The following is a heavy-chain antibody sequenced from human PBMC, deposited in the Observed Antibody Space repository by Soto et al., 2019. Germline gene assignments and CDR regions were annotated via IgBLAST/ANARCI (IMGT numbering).Heavy chain of an antibody. D-gene: IGHD6-13*01. CDR1: GFTFSSYA. CDR2: ISGSGGST. J-gene: IGHJ3*02. CDR3: AKRDTSSWPRGAVDI. V-gene: IGHV3-23*01. Sequence: EVQLLESGGGLVQPGGSLRLSCAASGFTFSSYAMTWVRQAPGKGLEWVTGISGSGGSTYYADSVKGRFTISRDTSKSTLYLQMKSLRGEDTAVYYCAKRDTSSWPRGAVDIWGQGTMMSVSS.